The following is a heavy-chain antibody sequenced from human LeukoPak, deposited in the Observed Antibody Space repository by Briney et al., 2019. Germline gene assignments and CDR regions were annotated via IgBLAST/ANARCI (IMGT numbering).Heavy chain of an antibody. CDR1: GFTFSSYA. D-gene: IGHD5-24*01. Sequence: GGSLRLSCTASGFTFSSYAMSWVRQAPGKGLEWVSAIRGSGGSTYYADSVKGRFTISRDNSKNTLYLQMNSLRAEDTAVYYCAKGTGWLQFSAFDYWGQGTLVTVSS. CDR3: AKGTGWLQFSAFDY. V-gene: IGHV3-23*01. CDR2: IRGSGGST. J-gene: IGHJ4*02.